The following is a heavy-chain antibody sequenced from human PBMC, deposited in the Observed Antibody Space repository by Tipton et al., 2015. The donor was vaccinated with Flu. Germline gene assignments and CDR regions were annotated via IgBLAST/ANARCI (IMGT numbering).Heavy chain of an antibody. V-gene: IGHV4-4*07. J-gene: IGHJ5*02. CDR1: GGSVSSFF. CDR3: AREKPPFYYTSGDLSGFDP. CDR2: IYTSGST. D-gene: IGHD3-10*01. Sequence: TLSLTCSVPGGSVSSFFWSWIRQPAGKGLEWIGRIYTSGSTKYNPSLKSRVTMSVDTSKNQVSLKLTSVTAADTAVYYCAREKPPFYYTSGDLSGFDPWGPGTLVTVSS.